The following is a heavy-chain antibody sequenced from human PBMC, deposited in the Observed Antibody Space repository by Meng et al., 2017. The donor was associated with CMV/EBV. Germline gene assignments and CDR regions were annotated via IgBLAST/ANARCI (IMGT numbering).Heavy chain of an antibody. CDR1: GFTFSSYG. J-gene: IGHJ6*02. CDR2: ISYDGSNK. V-gene: IGHV3-30*03. Sequence: GESLKISCAASGFTFSSYGMHWVRQAPGKGLEWVAVISYDGSNKYYADSVKGRFTISRDNSKNTLYLQMNSLRAEDTAVYYCARGVVVPAAISVRVISVLGYYYGMDVWGQGTTVTVSS. CDR3: ARGVVVPAAISVRVISVLGYYYGMDV. D-gene: IGHD2-2*01.